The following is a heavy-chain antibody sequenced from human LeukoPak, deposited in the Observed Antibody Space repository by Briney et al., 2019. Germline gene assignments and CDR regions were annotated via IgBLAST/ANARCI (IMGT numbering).Heavy chain of an antibody. CDR2: ISAYNGNT. CDR3: ARGPQVLRFLEWLAHFDY. D-gene: IGHD3-3*01. V-gene: IGHV1-18*01. Sequence: GASVKGSCKASGYTFTSYGISWVRQAPGQGLEWMGWISAYNGNTNYAQKLQGRVTMTTDTSTSTAYMELRSLRSDDTAVYYCARGPQVLRFLEWLAHFDYWGQGTLVTVSS. J-gene: IGHJ4*02. CDR1: GYTFTSYG.